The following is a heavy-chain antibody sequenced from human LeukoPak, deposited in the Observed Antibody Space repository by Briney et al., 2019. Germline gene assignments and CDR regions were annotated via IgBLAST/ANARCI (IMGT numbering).Heavy chain of an antibody. D-gene: IGHD3-16*02. Sequence: PSETLSLTCTVSGGSISSYYWSWIRQPPGKGLEWIGYIYYSGSTNYNPSLKSRVTISVDTSKNQFSLKLSSVTAADTAVYYCARALGYDYVWGSYRPHYFDYWGQGTLVTVSS. CDR1: GGSISSYY. J-gene: IGHJ4*02. CDR3: ARALGYDYVWGSYRPHYFDY. V-gene: IGHV4-59*01. CDR2: IYYSGST.